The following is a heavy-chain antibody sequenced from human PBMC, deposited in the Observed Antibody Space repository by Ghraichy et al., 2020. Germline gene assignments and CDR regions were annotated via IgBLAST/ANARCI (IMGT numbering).Heavy chain of an antibody. V-gene: IGHV3-30*04. J-gene: IGHJ6*03. CDR1: GFTFSSYA. D-gene: IGHD6-19*01. CDR2: ISYDGSNK. Sequence: GESLNISCAASGFTFSSYAMHWVRQAPGKGLEWVAVISYDGSNKYYADSVKGRFTISRDNSKNTLYLQMNSLRAEDTAVYYCARASQWLVRHYYYYMDVWGKGTTVTVSS. CDR3: ARASQWLVRHYYYYMDV.